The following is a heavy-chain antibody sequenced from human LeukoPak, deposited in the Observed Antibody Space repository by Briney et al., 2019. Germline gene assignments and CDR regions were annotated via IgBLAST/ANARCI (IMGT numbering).Heavy chain of an antibody. CDR2: IYSGGST. D-gene: IGHD3-16*01. CDR1: GFTFTTSV. Sequence: PGGSLRLSCAASGFTFTTSVMSWVRQAPGKGLEWVSVIYSGGSTYYADSVKGRFTISRDNSKNTLYLQMNSLRAEDTAVYYCARLGLDGMDVWGQGTTVTVSS. CDR3: ARLGLDGMDV. J-gene: IGHJ6*02. V-gene: IGHV3-66*04.